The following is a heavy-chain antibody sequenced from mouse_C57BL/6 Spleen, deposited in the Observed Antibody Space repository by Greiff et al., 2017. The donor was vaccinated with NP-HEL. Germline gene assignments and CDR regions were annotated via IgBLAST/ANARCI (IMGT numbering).Heavy chain of an antibody. J-gene: IGHJ1*03. Sequence: EVQLVESGEGLVKPGGSLKLSCAASGFTFSSYAMSWVRQTPEKRLEWVAYISRGGDYTYYADTVKGRFTFSRDNARNTLYLQMSSLKSEDTAMDYCAGDLAIYWYFDVWGTGTTVTVSS. CDR2: ISRGGDYT. V-gene: IGHV5S21*01. CDR1: GFTFSSYA. CDR3: AGDLAIYWYFDV.